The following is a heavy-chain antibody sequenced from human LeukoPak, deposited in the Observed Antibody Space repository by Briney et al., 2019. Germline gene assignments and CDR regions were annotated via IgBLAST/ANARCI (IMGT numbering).Heavy chain of an antibody. CDR2: VYHSGST. D-gene: IGHD3-10*01. Sequence: SETLSLTCTVSGYSISSGYYWGWIRQPPGKGLEWIGSVYHSGSTYYNPSLKSRVTISVDMSKNQFSLKLTSVTAADTAVYYCAKSNGYGLVDIWGQGTMVTVSS. V-gene: IGHV4-38-2*02. CDR1: GYSISSGYY. J-gene: IGHJ3*02. CDR3: AKSNGYGLVDI.